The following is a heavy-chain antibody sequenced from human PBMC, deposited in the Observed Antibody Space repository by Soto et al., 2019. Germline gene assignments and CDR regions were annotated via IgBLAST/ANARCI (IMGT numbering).Heavy chain of an antibody. V-gene: IGHV3-11*05. CDR2: ISSSTSHT. Sequence: QVQLVESGGGLVKPGGSLRLSCAVSGFTFSDYYMTWIRQAPGTGLEWVSYISSSTSHTNYADSVKGRFTISRDNAKNSLFQQMNSLRAEDTAVYYCARGRGAAADYFDFWGQGTLVTVSS. D-gene: IGHD6-13*01. CDR1: GFTFSDYY. J-gene: IGHJ4*02. CDR3: ARGRGAAADYFDF.